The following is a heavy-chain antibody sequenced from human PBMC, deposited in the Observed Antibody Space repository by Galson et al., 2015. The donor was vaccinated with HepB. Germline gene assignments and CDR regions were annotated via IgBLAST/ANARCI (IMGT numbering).Heavy chain of an antibody. CDR3: AKGEQWLLLGDFDY. CDR1: GFSFSSYA. CDR2: ISGSGGDT. D-gene: IGHD6-19*01. J-gene: IGHJ4*02. V-gene: IGHV3-23*01. Sequence: SLRLSCAASGFSFSSYAVSWVRQAPGKGLEWVSVISGSGGDTHYADSVKGRFTISRDNSKNTLYLQMNSLRVDDTAVYYCAKGEQWLLLGDFDYWGQGTLVTVFS.